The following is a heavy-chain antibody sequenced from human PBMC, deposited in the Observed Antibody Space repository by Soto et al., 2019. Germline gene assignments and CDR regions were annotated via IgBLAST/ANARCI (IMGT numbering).Heavy chain of an antibody. CDR1: GFSFSSYA. CDR2: ITYNGDNT. J-gene: IGHJ4*02. CDR3: ARGFSAGKGSPPDF. D-gene: IGHD6-13*01. V-gene: IGHV3-23*01. Sequence: AGTLRLSCAASGFSFSSYAMAWVRQAPGKGLEWVSVITYNGDNTYYADSVKGRFTISRDNSKDKVHLQMNSLRAEDTAVYYCARGFSAGKGSPPDFWGQGSLVTVSS.